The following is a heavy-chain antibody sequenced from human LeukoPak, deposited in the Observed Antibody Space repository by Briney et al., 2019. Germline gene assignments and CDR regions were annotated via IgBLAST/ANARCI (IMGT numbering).Heavy chain of an antibody. CDR1: GFIVSGDF. Sequence: PGGSLRLSCAASGFIVSGDFMSWVRQAPGKGLEWVSVIYSDGSTYYADSVKGRFTISRDNSKNTLYLQMNSLRAEDTAVYYCAATGYSSGWYGYWGQGTLVTVSS. D-gene: IGHD6-19*01. J-gene: IGHJ4*02. CDR3: AATGYSSGWYGY. V-gene: IGHV3-53*01. CDR2: IYSDGST.